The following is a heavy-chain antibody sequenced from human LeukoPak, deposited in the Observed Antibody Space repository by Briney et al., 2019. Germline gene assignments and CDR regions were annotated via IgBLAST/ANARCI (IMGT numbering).Heavy chain of an antibody. J-gene: IGHJ4*02. CDR3: ARSPYYDILTGLYYFDY. V-gene: IGHV3-66*01. CDR2: IYSGGST. Sequence: GSLRLSCAASGFTVSSNYMSWVRQAPGKGLEWVSVIYSGGSTYYADSVKGRFTISRDNSKNTLYLQMNSLRAEDTAVYYCARSPYYDILTGLYYFDYWGQGTLVTVSS. D-gene: IGHD3-9*01. CDR1: GFTVSSNY.